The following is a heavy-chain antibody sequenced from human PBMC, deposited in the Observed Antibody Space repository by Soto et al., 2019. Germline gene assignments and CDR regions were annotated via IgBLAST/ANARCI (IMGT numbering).Heavy chain of an antibody. Sequence: PXESLKIACKGSGYSFTSYWISWVRQIPGKGLEWMGRIDPSDSYTNYSPSFQGHVTISADKSISTAYLQWSSLKASDTAMYYCARRPGYCSSTSCYHYYYYGMDVWGQGTTVTVSS. D-gene: IGHD2-2*01. CDR1: GYSFTSYW. V-gene: IGHV5-10-1*01. CDR2: IDPSDSYT. J-gene: IGHJ6*02. CDR3: ARRPGYCSSTSCYHYYYYGMDV.